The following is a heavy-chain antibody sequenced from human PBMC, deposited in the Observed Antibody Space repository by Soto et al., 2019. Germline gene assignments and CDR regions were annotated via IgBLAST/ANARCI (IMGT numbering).Heavy chain of an antibody. CDR3: AKNSESSAYSSFDY. V-gene: IGHV3-23*01. CDR2: ISGSGIST. Sequence: EVQLLESGGGLVQPGGSLRLSCAASGLTFSSYAMSWVRQAPGKGLEWVSGISGSGISTYYADSVKGRFTISRDNSKNTLDLQMNSLRAEDTAVYYCAKNSESSAYSSFDYWGQGPLVTVSS. J-gene: IGHJ4*02. CDR1: GLTFSSYA. D-gene: IGHD3-22*01.